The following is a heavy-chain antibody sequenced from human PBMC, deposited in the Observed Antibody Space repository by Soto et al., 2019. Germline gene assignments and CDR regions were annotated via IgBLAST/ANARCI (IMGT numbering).Heavy chain of an antibody. CDR3: ARDIGMTAGTTHDAFDI. Sequence: SGTLSLTCTVSGGSISSYYWSWIRQPPGKGLEWIGYIYYSGSTNYNPSLKSRVTISVDTSKNQFSLKLSSVAAADTAVYYCARDIGMTAGTTHDAFDIWGQGTMVTVSS. V-gene: IGHV4-59*01. J-gene: IGHJ3*02. D-gene: IGHD1-1*01. CDR2: IYYSGST. CDR1: GGSISSYY.